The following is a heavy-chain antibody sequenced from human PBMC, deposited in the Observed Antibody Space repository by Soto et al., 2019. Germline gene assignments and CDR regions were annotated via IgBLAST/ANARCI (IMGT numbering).Heavy chain of an antibody. J-gene: IGHJ4*02. CDR3: ARDGNGNSLAY. V-gene: IGHV1-69*13. D-gene: IGHD2-8*01. CDR1: GGTFSKYT. CDR2: IIPIFGAA. Sequence: SVKVSCKXSGGTFSKYTISWVRQAPGQGLEWMAGIIPIFGAAKAAQKFQGRVALTADESTTTAYMELSSLKSDDPAIYYCARDGNGNSLAYWGQGTLVTVSS.